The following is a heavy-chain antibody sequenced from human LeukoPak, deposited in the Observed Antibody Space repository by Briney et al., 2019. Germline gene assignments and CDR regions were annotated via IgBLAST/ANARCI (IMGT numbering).Heavy chain of an antibody. CDR2: IYYSGST. CDR1: GGSISSYY. Sequence: SETLSLTCTVSGGSISSYYWSWIRQPPGKGLEWIGYIYYSGSTNYNPSLKSRVTISVDTSKNQFSLKLSALTAADTAVYYCAGAPSFRDCSGYYYFDYCGHGTLVTVSS. D-gene: IGHD3-22*01. CDR3: AGAPSFRDCSGYYYFDY. J-gene: IGHJ4*01. V-gene: IGHV4-59*01.